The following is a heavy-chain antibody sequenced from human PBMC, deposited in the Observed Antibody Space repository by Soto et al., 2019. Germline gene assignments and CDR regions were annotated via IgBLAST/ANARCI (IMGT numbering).Heavy chain of an antibody. V-gene: IGHV1-8*01. CDR2: MNPNSGNT. CDR3: ARGRIFVSRNDVFDL. J-gene: IGHJ3*01. CDR1: GYTFTSYD. Sequence: ASVKVSCKASGYTFTSYDISWLRQCTGQGLEWMGWMNPNSGNTGYAQEFQGRATMTRNTSIGTAYMELSSLRSEDTAVYYCARGRIFVSRNDVFDLWGQGTTVTVSS. D-gene: IGHD3-3*01.